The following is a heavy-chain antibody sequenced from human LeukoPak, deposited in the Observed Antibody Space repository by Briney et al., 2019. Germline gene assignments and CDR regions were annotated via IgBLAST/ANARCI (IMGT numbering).Heavy chain of an antibody. CDR2: IRQDGSQK. CDR3: ARDTYRQWLTQGGYFQH. D-gene: IGHD6-19*01. Sequence: PGGSLRLSCAASGFTFSSYWMSWVRQAPGKGLEWVATIRQDGSQKYYVDSVKGRFTISRDNAKNSLYLQMNSLRDEDTAVYYCARDTYRQWLTQGGYFQHWGQGTLVTVSS. J-gene: IGHJ1*01. V-gene: IGHV3-7*01. CDR1: GFTFSSYW.